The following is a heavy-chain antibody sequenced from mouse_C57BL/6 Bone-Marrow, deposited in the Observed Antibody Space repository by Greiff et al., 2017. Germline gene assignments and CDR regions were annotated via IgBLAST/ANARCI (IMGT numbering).Heavy chain of an antibody. CDR3: ARTFLFITTVGGFAY. CDR1: GYTFTSYW. D-gene: IGHD1-1*01. J-gene: IGHJ3*01. Sequence: QVQLQQPGAELVKPGASVKLSCKASGYTFTSYWMHWVKQRPGRGLEWIGRIDPHSGGTKYNEKFKSKATLTVDKPSSTAYMQLSSLTSEDSAVYYCARTFLFITTVGGFAYWGQGTLVTVSA. CDR2: IDPHSGGT. V-gene: IGHV1-72*01.